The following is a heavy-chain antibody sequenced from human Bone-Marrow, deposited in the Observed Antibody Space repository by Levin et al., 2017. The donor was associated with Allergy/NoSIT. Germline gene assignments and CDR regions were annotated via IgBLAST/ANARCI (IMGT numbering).Heavy chain of an antibody. Sequence: ASVKVSCKTSGHTFTSYGIHWVRQAPGQRLEWMGWIDAGNGNIVYSEKFQGRVTITRDTSASTVYMELSSLRSEDTAVFYCATEVPGRGNWCSDPWGQGTLVTVSS. D-gene: IGHD2-8*02. CDR2: IDAGNGNI. CDR1: GHTFTSYG. CDR3: ATEVPGRGNWCSDP. J-gene: IGHJ5*02. V-gene: IGHV1-3*01.